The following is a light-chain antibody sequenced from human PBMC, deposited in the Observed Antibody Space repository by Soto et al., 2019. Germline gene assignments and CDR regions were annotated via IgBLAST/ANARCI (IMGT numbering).Light chain of an antibody. J-gene: IGLJ3*02. V-gene: IGLV1-47*01. CDR2: RNN. Sequence: QSVLTQPPSASGTPGQKVTISCSGTTSNIGSDFLYWFQQLPGTAPILLIYRNNQRPSGVSDRFSGSKSGTSGSLAISGLQSEDEADYYCVSWDGSLSGWVFGGGTKLTVL. CDR3: VSWDGSLSGWV. CDR1: TSNIGSDF.